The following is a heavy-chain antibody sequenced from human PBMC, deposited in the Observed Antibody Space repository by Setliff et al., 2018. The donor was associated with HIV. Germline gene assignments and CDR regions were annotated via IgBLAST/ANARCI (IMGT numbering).Heavy chain of an antibody. CDR2: MYTTGST. D-gene: IGHD3-9*01. CDR1: GDSISSGAYY. CDR3: ARERFSATGTYDYWFFDL. Sequence: SETLSLTCTVSGDSISSGAYYWTWIRQPAGKGLDWIGHMYTTGSTNYNASLKSRVTMSVDTSKNQFSLSLRSVTAADTAVYYCARERFSATGTYDYWFFDLWGRGALVTVS. J-gene: IGHJ2*01. V-gene: IGHV4-61*09.